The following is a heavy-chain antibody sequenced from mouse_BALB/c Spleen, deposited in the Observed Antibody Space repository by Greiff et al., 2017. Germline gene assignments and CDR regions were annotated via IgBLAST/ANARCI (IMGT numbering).Heavy chain of an antibody. CDR3: GRGSGMTGTFAY. CDR1: GYSFTSYW. D-gene: IGHD4-1*01. CDR2: IYPGNSDT. V-gene: IGHV1-5*01. Sequence: VQLQQSGTVLARPGASVKMSCKASGYSFTSYWMHWVKQRPGQGLEWIGAIYPGNSDTSYNQKFKGKAKLTAVTSASTAYMVLSSLTNEESTVYYCGRGSGMTGTFAYWGQGTLVTVSA. J-gene: IGHJ3*01.